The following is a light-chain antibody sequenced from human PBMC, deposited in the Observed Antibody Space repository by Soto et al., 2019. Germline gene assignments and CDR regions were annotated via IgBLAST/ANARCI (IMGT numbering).Light chain of an antibody. CDR2: GAS. CDR3: QQYNNWPLT. V-gene: IGKV3-15*01. CDR1: QSVTSN. J-gene: IGKJ4*01. Sequence: EIVMTQSPATLSVSPGERATLSCRASQSVTSNLAWYQQKPGQPPRRLIYGASTRATGIPARFSGSGSGTEFTLTISSLPSEDFAVYYCQQYNNWPLTFGVGTKVEIK.